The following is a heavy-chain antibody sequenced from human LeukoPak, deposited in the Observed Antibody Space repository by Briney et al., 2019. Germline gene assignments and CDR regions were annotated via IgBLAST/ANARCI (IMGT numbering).Heavy chain of an antibody. CDR2: ISYDGSNK. V-gene: IGHV3-30*18. CDR1: GFSFTSYG. D-gene: IGHD2-2*01. J-gene: IGHJ4*02. Sequence: PGTSLRLSCAASGFSFTSYGMHWVRQAPGKGLEWVAVISYDGSNKYYADSVKGRFTISRDNSKNTLYLQMNSLRAEDTAVYYCANREYHLPALYWGQGTLVTVSS. CDR3: ANREYHLPALY.